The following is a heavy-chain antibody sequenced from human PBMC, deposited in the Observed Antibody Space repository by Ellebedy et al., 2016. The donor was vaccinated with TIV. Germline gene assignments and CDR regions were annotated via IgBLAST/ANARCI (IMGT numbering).Heavy chain of an antibody. CDR2: MKGDGSSV. J-gene: IGHJ4*02. CDR3: AKDAIIGSENTYFFDD. D-gene: IGHD3-10*01. V-gene: IGHV3-74*01. Sequence: GGSLRLSCAASGFTFSSYWMYWVRQAPGKGLEWVSRMKGDGSSVTYADSVKGRFTISSDNAKNSLYLQMNNLRSEDTAMYYCAKDAIIGSENTYFFDDWGQGTLVTVSS. CDR1: GFTFSSYW.